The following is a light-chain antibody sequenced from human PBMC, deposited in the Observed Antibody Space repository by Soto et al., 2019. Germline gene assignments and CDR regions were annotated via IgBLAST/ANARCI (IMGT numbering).Light chain of an antibody. CDR2: WAS. V-gene: IGKV4-1*01. J-gene: IGKJ5*01. CDR3: QQYHSDPIT. CDR1: QSVLSTSNNKNY. Sequence: DFVMTQSLDSLAVSLGERATINCKSSQSVLSTSNNKNYLAWFQQKPGQPPKLVIYWASVRASGVPDRFSDSGSGTDFTLTISSLQAEDVAVYYCQQYHSDPITFGQGTRLEI.